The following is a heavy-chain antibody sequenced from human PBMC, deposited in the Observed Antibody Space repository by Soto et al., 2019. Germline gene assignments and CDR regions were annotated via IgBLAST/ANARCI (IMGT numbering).Heavy chain of an antibody. CDR3: ARERTAAGTVWFDP. J-gene: IGHJ5*02. V-gene: IGHV1-8*01. CDR2: MNPNSGNT. D-gene: IGHD6-13*01. CDR1: GYTFTSYD. Sequence: QVQLVQSGAEVKKPGASVKVSCKASGYTFTSYDINWARQATGQGIEWMGWMNPNSGNTGYAQKFQSRVTMTRITSISTADMELSSLRAEGTAVYYCARERTAAGTVWFDPWGEGTLMTVSS.